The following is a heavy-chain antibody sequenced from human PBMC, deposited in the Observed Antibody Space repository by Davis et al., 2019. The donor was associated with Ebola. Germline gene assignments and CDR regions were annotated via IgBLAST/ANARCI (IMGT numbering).Heavy chain of an antibody. CDR1: GFTFSSYA. CDR2: IKQDGSEK. CDR3: ARGGRVVVPAAIRAYYYGMDV. J-gene: IGHJ6*02. Sequence: GGSLRLSCAASGFTFSSYAMHWVRQAPGKGLEWVANIKQDGSEKYYVDSVKGRFTISRDNAKNSLYLQMNSLRAEDTAVYYCARGGRVVVPAAIRAYYYGMDVWGQGTTVTVSS. D-gene: IGHD2-2*01. V-gene: IGHV3-7*03.